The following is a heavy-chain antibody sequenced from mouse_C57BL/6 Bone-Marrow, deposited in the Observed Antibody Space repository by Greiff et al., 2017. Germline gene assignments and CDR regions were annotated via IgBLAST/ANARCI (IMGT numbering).Heavy chain of an antibody. CDR2: FNPNNGGT. V-gene: IGHV1-18*01. Sequence: VQLQQSGPELVKPGTSVHISCKTSGYAFTEYTMHWVKQSHGKSLEWIGGFNPNNGGTTYNQRFKGKATLTVDKSSTTAYMELRSLTSEDSAVYYGARGNYCGSTSWFGYWGQGTLVTVST. J-gene: IGHJ3*01. CDR3: ARGNYCGSTSWFGY. D-gene: IGHD1-1*01. CDR1: GYAFTEYT.